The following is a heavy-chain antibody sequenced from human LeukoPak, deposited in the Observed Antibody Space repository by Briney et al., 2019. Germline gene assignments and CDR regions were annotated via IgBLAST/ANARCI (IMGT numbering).Heavy chain of an antibody. J-gene: IGHJ4*02. D-gene: IGHD2-21*01. CDR3: ARDMYSLSRGIYYFDY. CDR2: IIPIFGTA. CDR1: GGIFSSYA. Sequence: SVKVSCKASGGIFSSYAISWVRQAPGQGLEWMGGIIPIFGTANYAQKFQGRVTITADESTSTAYMELSSLRSEDTAVYYCARDMYSLSRGIYYFDYWGQGTLVTVSS. V-gene: IGHV1-69*13.